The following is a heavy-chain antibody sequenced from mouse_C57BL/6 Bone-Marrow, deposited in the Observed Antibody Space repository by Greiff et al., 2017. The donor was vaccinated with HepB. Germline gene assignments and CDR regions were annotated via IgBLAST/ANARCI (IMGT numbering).Heavy chain of an antibody. Sequence: QVQLQQSVAELVRPGASVKLSCTASGFNIKNTYMHWVKQRPGRGLEWIGRIDPNSGGTKYNEKFKSKATLTVDKPSSTAYMQLSSLTSEDSAVYYCARLEFGITTVVGYYFDYWGQGTTLTVSS. D-gene: IGHD1-1*01. CDR3: ARLEFGITTVVGYYFDY. CDR2: IDPNSGGT. CDR1: GFNIKNTY. V-gene: IGHV1-72*01. J-gene: IGHJ2*01.